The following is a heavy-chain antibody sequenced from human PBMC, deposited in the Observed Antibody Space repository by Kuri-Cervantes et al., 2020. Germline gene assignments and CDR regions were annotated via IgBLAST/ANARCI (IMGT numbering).Heavy chain of an antibody. Sequence: SETLSLTCTVSGGSISSSSYYWGWIRQPPGKGLEWIGSIYYSGSTYYNPSLKSRVTISVDTSKNQFSLKLSSVTAADTAEYYCARGEKTGSATIWFDPWGQGTLVTVSS. D-gene: IGHD1-1*01. CDR3: ARGEKTGSATIWFDP. CDR2: IYYSGST. V-gene: IGHV4-39*01. CDR1: GGSISSSSYY. J-gene: IGHJ5*02.